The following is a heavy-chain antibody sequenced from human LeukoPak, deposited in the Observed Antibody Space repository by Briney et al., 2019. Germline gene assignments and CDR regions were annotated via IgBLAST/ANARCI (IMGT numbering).Heavy chain of an antibody. CDR3: ATTNDGGGYQWGDFFDF. Sequence: SVKVSCKASGGTSNSHAISWVRQAPGQGLEWVGRIIPNLGTTNRAQNFQDRVTLTADKSTNTAYMELTSLTSDDTAVYYCATTNDGGGYQWGDFFDFWGQRTLVTVSS. V-gene: IGHV1-69*04. CDR2: IIPNLGTT. CDR1: GGTSNSHA. D-gene: IGHD3-22*01. J-gene: IGHJ4*02.